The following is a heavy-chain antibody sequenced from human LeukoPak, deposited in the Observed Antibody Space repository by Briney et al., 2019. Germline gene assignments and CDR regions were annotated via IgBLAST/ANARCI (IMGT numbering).Heavy chain of an antibody. D-gene: IGHD5-12*01. V-gene: IGHV3-33*01. J-gene: IGHJ4*02. CDR1: GFTFSSYG. CDR3: ARDRGASIVATIFDY. CDR2: IWYDGSNK. Sequence: GGSLRLSCAASGFTFSSYGMHWVRQAPGKGLEWVAVIWYDGSNKYYADSVKGRFTISRDNSKNTLYLQMNSLRAEDTAVYYCARDRGASIVATIFDYWGQGTLVTVPS.